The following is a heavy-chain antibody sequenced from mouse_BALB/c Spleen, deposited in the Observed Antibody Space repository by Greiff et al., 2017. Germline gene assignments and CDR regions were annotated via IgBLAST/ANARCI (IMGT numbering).Heavy chain of an antibody. CDR2: INPSTGYT. CDR1: GYTFTSYW. CDR3: ARWGGLRKYFDV. J-gene: IGHJ1*01. D-gene: IGHD2-2*01. Sequence: QVQLQQSGAELAKPGASVKMSCKASGYTFTSYWMHWVKQRPGQGLEWIGYINPSTGYTEYNQKFKDKATLTADKSSSTAYMQLSSLTSEDSAVDYCARWGGLRKYFDVWGAGTTVTVSS. V-gene: IGHV1-7*01.